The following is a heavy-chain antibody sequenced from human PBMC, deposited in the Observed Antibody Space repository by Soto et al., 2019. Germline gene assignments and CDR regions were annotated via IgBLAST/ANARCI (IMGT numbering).Heavy chain of an antibody. D-gene: IGHD3-10*01. Sequence: WTWIRQPPGKGLEWIGYIFYLGDSFGRTDYNPSLRSRVTISLDTSKNQFSLQLSSLTAADTAVYYCARDRGAHSHGYGMDVWGQGTTVTVSS. V-gene: IGHV4-59*01. J-gene: IGHJ6*02. CDR3: ARDRGAHSHGYGMDV. CDR2: IFYLGDSFGRT.